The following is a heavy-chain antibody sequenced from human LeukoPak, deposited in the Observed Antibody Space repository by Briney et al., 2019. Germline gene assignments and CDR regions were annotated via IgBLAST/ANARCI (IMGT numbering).Heavy chain of an antibody. J-gene: IGHJ6*03. CDR1: GGTFSSYA. CDR2: IIPIFGTA. V-gene: IGHV1-69*05. CDR3: ASSGVPAAYYYMDV. D-gene: IGHD2-2*01. Sequence: SVKVSCKASGGTFSSYAISWVRQAPGQGLEWMGGIIPIFGTANYAQKFQGRVTITTDESTSTAYMELSSLRSEDTAVYYCASSGVPAAYYYMDVWGKGTTVTVSS.